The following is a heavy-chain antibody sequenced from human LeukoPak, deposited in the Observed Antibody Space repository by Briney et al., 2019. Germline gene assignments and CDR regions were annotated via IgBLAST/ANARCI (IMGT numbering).Heavy chain of an antibody. D-gene: IGHD5-18*01. CDR2: IKSKTDGGTT. CDR1: GFTFSNYA. J-gene: IGHJ4*02. Sequence: GGSLRLSCAASGFTFSNYAMSWVRQAPGKGLEWVGRIKSKTDGGTTDHAAPVKGRFTISRDDSKNTLYLQMNSLKTEDTAVYYCTTEMWIQLWSYDYWGQGTLVTVSS. V-gene: IGHV3-15*01. CDR3: TTEMWIQLWSYDY.